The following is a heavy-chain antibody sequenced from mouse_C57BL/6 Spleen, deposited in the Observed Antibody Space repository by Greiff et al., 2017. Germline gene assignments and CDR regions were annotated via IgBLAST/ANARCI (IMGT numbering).Heavy chain of an antibody. J-gene: IGHJ2*01. CDR3: ASEGGGNYYWDY. Sequence: QVQLQQSGAELARPGASVKMSCKASGYNFTSYTMHWVKQRPGQGLEWIGYINPSSGYTKYNQKFKDKATLTADKSSSTAYMQLSSLTSEDSAVXYCASEGGGNYYWDYWGQGTTLTVSS. V-gene: IGHV1-4*01. CDR2: INPSSGYT. CDR1: GYNFTSYT. D-gene: IGHD2-1*01.